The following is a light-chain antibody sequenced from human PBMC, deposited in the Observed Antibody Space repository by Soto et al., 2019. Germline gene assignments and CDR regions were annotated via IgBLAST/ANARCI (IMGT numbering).Light chain of an antibody. CDR3: QRYNDYQYT. CDR1: QSITTW. Sequence: DSQMTQSPSSLSASVGDRVTITCRASQSITTWLAWYQQKPGKAPKLLIYKATNLQSGVPSRFSGSGSGTEFSLTISSLQPDDFATYYCQRYNDYQYTFGQGTRLEIK. J-gene: IGKJ5*01. CDR2: KAT. V-gene: IGKV1-5*03.